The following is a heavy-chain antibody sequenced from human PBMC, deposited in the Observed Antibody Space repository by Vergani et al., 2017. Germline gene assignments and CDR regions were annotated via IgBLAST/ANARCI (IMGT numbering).Heavy chain of an antibody. Sequence: VQLLESGGGLVQPGGSLRLSCAASGFTFSDYYMSWIRQAPGKGLEWVSYISSSGSTIYYADSVKGRFTISRDNAKNSLYLQMNSLRAEDTAVYYCARDGEDERWELLPDSWFDPWGQGTLVTVSS. CDR2: ISSSGSTI. D-gene: IGHD1-26*01. J-gene: IGHJ5*02. CDR3: ARDGEDERWELLPDSWFDP. V-gene: IGHV3-11*01. CDR1: GFTFSDYY.